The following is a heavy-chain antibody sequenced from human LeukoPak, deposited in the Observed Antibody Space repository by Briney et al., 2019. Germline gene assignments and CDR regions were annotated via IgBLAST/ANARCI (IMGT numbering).Heavy chain of an antibody. J-gene: IGHJ4*02. D-gene: IGHD6-13*01. CDR2: ISGGGGST. CDR3: AKIGGAAAGTATGY. V-gene: IGHV3-23*01. Sequence: GGSLRLYCAASGFTFSSYAMSWVRQAPGKGLEWVSAISGGGGSTYYADSVKGRFTISRDNSKNTLYLQMNSLRAEDTAVYYCAKIGGAAAGTATGYWGQGTLVTVSS. CDR1: GFTFSSYA.